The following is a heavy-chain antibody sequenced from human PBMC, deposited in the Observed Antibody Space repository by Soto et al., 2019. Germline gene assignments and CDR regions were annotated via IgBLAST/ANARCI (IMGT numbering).Heavy chain of an antibody. D-gene: IGHD6-13*01. J-gene: IGHJ6*04. CDR2: TYYRSKWYN. Sequence: SPTLSLTCAISGDSVSSNSAAWNWIRQSPSRGLEWLGRTYYRSKWYNDYAVSVKSRITINPDTSKNQFSLQLNSVTPEDTAVYYCARDAIAAAGRGYYYGMDVWGKGTTVTVSS. V-gene: IGHV6-1*01. CDR3: ARDAIAAAGRGYYYGMDV. CDR1: GDSVSSNSAA.